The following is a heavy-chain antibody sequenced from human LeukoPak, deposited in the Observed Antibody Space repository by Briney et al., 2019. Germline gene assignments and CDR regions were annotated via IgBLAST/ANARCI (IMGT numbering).Heavy chain of an antibody. CDR3: ARVRYGMDV. J-gene: IGHJ6*02. V-gene: IGHV3-30-3*01. Sequence: RSLRLSCAASGFTFSSYAMHWVRQAPGQGLEWVAVISYDGSNKYYADSVKGRFTISRDNSKNTLYLQMNSLRAEDTAVYYCARVRYGMDVWGQGTTVTVSS. CDR1: GFTFSSYA. CDR2: ISYDGSNK.